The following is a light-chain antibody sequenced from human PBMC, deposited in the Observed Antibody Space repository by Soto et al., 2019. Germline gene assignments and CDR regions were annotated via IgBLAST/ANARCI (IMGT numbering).Light chain of an antibody. J-gene: IGKJ2*01. CDR2: AAS. V-gene: IGKV1-39*01. Sequence: QIAPASFSPFSSVRDQVTLPFPARPDHYHYLNWYQQEPGKAPKLLIYAASSLQSGVPSRFSGSGSGTDFTLTISSLQPEDFATYYCQQSYSTPPMYTFGQGTKLEIK. CDR3: QQSYSTPPMYT. CDR1: PDHYHY.